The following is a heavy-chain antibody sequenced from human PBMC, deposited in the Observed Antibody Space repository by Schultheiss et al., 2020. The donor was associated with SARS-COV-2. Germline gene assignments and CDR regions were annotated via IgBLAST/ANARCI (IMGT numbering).Heavy chain of an antibody. CDR1: GGTFSSYA. J-gene: IGHJ6*02. CDR3: AIQWTVAGQAGVYYYYYGMDV. D-gene: IGHD6-19*01. CDR2: IIPIFGTA. Sequence: SVKVSCKASGGTFSSYAISWVRQAPGQGLEWMGGIIPIFGTANYAQKFQGRVTITADKSTATSYMELSSLRSEDTAIYYCAIQWTVAGQAGVYYYYYGMDVWGQGTTVTVSS. V-gene: IGHV1-69*06.